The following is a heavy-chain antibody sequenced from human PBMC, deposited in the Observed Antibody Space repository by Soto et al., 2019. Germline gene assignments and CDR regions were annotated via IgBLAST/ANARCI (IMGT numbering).Heavy chain of an antibody. Sequence: QLLQSGAEVKTPGSSVKVSCTASGGTFDSYAISWVRQAPGQGLEWIGGIIPLFGVVNYAQKFQDKVTIVADTSTNAAFLEVGGLTSKDTAVYYCARESELSGGYGMDVWGQGTTVTVSS. D-gene: IGHD1-26*01. CDR3: ARESELSGGYGMDV. J-gene: IGHJ6*02. CDR1: GGTFDSYA. V-gene: IGHV1-69*17. CDR2: IIPLFGVV.